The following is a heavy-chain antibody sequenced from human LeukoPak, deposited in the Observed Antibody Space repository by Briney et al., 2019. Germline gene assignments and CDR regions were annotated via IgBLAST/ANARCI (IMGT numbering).Heavy chain of an antibody. V-gene: IGHV4-39*07. CDR1: GGSISGSSYY. Sequence: SETLSLTCTVSGGSISGSSYYWSWIRQPPGKGLEWIGEINHSGSTNYNPSLKSRVTISVDTSKNQFSLQLNSVTPEDTAVYHCARVRYDSSGYYSICDYWGQGTLVTVSS. CDR3: ARVRYDSSGYYSICDY. J-gene: IGHJ4*02. CDR2: INHSGST. D-gene: IGHD3-22*01.